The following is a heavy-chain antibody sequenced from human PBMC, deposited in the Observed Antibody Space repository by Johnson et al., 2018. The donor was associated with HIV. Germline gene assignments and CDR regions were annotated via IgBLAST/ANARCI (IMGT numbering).Heavy chain of an antibody. D-gene: IGHD2-15*01. V-gene: IGHV3-66*01. J-gene: IGHJ3*01. CDR3: ARERGISGGCEF. Sequence: VLLVESGGGLVQPGGSLRLSCAASGFTVSSNYMSWVRQAPGKGLEWVSVIYSGGNTYYADSVKGRFTISRDNSKNTLYLQMNSLRVEDTAVYYCARERGISGGCEFWGQGTRVSVSS. CDR1: GFTVSSNY. CDR2: IYSGGNT.